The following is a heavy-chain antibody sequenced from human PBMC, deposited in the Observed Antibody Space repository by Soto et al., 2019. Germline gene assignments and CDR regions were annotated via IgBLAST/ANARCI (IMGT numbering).Heavy chain of an antibody. V-gene: IGHV3-23*01. D-gene: IGHD4-17*01. J-gene: IGHJ4*02. CDR1: VFTFSSDA. CDR2: ITGSGGTT. Sequence: PGGALRLSCAASVFTFSSDAMSWFRQAPGKGLEWVSAITGSGGTTYYADSVKGRFTISRDNSKNTLYLQMDSLRAEDTAVYFCASVDFGAYIPHFVYWGQGTRVTVSS. CDR3: ASVDFGAYIPHFVY.